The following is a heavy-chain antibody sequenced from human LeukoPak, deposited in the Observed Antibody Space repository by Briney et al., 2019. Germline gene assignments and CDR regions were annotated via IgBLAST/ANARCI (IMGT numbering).Heavy chain of an antibody. V-gene: IGHV5-51*01. CDR3: ARQAVINLNFDN. Sequence: GESLKISCKGSGYSFTSYWIGWVRQVPGKGLEWMGIIYPGDYNTRYSPSFQGQVTISADKSISTAYLQWSSLKASDTAMYYCARQAVINLNFDNWGQGTLVTVSS. D-gene: IGHD4-23*01. CDR1: GYSFTSYW. J-gene: IGHJ4*02. CDR2: IYPGDYNT.